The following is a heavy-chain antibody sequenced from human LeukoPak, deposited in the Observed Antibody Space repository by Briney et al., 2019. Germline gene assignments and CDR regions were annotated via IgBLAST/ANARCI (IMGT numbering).Heavy chain of an antibody. D-gene: IGHD2-15*01. Sequence: PGGSLRLSCAASGFTVSSNYMSWVRQAPGKGLEWVSVIYSGGSTYYADSVKGRFTISRDNSKNTLYLQMNSLRAEDTAVYYCAKPTKVAGTDYWGQGTLVTVSS. J-gene: IGHJ4*02. V-gene: IGHV3-53*01. CDR2: IYSGGST. CDR1: GFTVSSNY. CDR3: AKPTKVAGTDY.